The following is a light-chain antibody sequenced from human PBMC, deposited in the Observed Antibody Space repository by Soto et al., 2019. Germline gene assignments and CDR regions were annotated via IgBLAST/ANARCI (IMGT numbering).Light chain of an antibody. CDR3: CSYAGNSTPYV. CDR2: EGS. CDR1: SSDVGSYNL. V-gene: IGLV2-23*01. J-gene: IGLJ1*01. Sequence: QSALTQPASVSGSPGQSITISCTGTSSDVGSYNLVSWYQQHPGKAPKLIIYEGSKRPSGVSNRFSGSKSGNTASLTISGLQAEDEADYYCCSYAGNSTPYVFGSGTKLTVL.